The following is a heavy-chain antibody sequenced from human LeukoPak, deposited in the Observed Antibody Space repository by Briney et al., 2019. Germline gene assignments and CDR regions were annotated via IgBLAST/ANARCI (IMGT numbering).Heavy chain of an antibody. V-gene: IGHV4-59*08. D-gene: IGHD3-22*01. CDR1: GGSISSYY. CDR3: ARLPYYDSSGTN. J-gene: IGHJ4*02. CDR2: IYYSGST. Sequence: SETLSLTCTVSGGSISSYYWSWIRQPPGKGLEWIGYIYYSGSTNYNPSLKSRVTISVDTSKNQFSLKLSSVTAADTAVYYCARLPYYDSSGTNWGQGVLVTVSS.